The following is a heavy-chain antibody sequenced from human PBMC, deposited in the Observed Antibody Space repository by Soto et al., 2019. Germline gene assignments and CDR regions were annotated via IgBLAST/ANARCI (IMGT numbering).Heavy chain of an antibody. CDR2: INAGNGNT. J-gene: IGHJ6*03. V-gene: IGHV1-3*01. CDR1: GYTFTSYA. Sequence: GASVKVSCKASGYTFTSYAMHWVRQAPGQRLEWMGWINAGNGNTKYSQKFQGRVTITRDTSASTAYMELSSLRSEDTAVYYCARDSSSWYGDYYYYMDVWGKGTTVTVSS. D-gene: IGHD6-13*01. CDR3: ARDSSSWYGDYYYYMDV.